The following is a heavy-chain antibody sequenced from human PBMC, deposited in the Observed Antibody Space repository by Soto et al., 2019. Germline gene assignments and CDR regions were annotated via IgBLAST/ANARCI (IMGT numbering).Heavy chain of an antibody. Sequence: VQLLESGGGLVQPGGSLRLSCAASGFTFRDYAMNWVRLPPGKGLEWVSDISGNGDSARHADSVKGRFTISRDNSRNTLYLQMNSLRVDDTAVYYCGKERRGSGWSVCNFWGQGTLVTVSS. J-gene: IGHJ4*02. CDR2: ISGNGDSA. CDR3: GKERRGSGWSVCNF. D-gene: IGHD6-19*01. V-gene: IGHV3-23*01. CDR1: GFTFRDYA.